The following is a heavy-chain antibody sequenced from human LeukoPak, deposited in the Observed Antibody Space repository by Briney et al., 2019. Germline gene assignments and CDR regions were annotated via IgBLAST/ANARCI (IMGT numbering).Heavy chain of an antibody. V-gene: IGHV4-59*12. J-gene: IGHJ4*02. Sequence: AETLSLTCTVSGGSISSYYWSWIRQPPGKGLEWIGFIYYSGSTSYNPSLKSRVTISVDTSKNQFSLNLSSVTAADTAVYYCARFSSIAAAFDYWGLGTLVTVSS. D-gene: IGHD6-13*01. CDR2: IYYSGST. CDR3: ARFSSIAAAFDY. CDR1: GGSISSYY.